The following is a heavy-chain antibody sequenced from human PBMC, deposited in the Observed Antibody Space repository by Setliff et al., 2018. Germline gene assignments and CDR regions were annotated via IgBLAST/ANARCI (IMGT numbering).Heavy chain of an antibody. D-gene: IGHD1-26*01. V-gene: IGHV1-18*01. CDR1: DYTFTDYG. CDR2: ISAYNGRT. J-gene: IGHJ6*04. Sequence: GASVKVSCKASDYTFTDYGIYWVRQAPGQGLEWMGWISAYNGRTNYAEKFHARVTMTTDTATSTAYMELRSLKSDDTAVYYCARASGGNSVDVWGRGTTVTVSS. CDR3: ARASGGNSVDV.